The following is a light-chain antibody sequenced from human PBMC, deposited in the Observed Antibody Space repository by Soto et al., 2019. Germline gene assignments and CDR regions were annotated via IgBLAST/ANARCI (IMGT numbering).Light chain of an antibody. V-gene: IGKV3-15*01. CDR2: GAS. CDR1: QSVSSN. Sequence: EIVMTQSPAALSVSPGERATLSCRASQSVSSNLAWYQQKPGQAPRLLIYGASTRATGIPARFSGSGSGTELNLTISSLQSEDFAVYYCQQYNNWPPLTFGGGTKVEIK. J-gene: IGKJ4*01. CDR3: QQYNNWPPLT.